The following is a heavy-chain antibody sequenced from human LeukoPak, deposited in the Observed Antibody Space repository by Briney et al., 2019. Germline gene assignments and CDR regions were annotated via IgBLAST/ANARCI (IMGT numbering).Heavy chain of an antibody. CDR3: AGSYDGDYGVSAFDI. CDR1: GYSFTSYW. V-gene: IGHV5-51*01. J-gene: IGHJ3*02. CDR2: IYPGDSDT. Sequence: GESLKISCKGSGYSFTSYWIGWVRQMPGEGLEWMGIIYPGDSDTRYSPSFQGQVTISADKSISTAYLQWSSLKASDTAMYYCAGSYDGDYGVSAFDIWGQGTMVTVSS. D-gene: IGHD4-17*01.